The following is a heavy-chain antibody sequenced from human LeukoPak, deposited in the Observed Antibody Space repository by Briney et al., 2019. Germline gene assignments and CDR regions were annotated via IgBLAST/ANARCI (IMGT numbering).Heavy chain of an antibody. V-gene: IGHV3-7*05. J-gene: IGHJ4*02. Sequence: GGSLRLSCAASGFTFSRYWLSWVRQAPGKGLEWVANIKEDGSEKYYVDSVKGRFTISRDNAKNSLYLQMNSLRAEDTAVYYCARSPLGAVGYWGQGTLVTVSS. CDR2: IKEDGSEK. D-gene: IGHD3-16*02. CDR1: GFTFSRYW. CDR3: ARSPLGAVGY.